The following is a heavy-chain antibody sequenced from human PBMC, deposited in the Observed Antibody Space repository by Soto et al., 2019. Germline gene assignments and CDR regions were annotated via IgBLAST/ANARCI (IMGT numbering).Heavy chain of an antibody. J-gene: IGHJ5*02. Sequence: SVKVSCKASGGTFSSYTISWVRQAPGQGLEWMGRIIPILGIANYAQKFQGRVTITADKSTSTAYMELSSLRSEDTAVYYCARQVIASGGWFDPWGQGTLVTVSS. D-gene: IGHD6-25*01. V-gene: IGHV1-69*02. CDR3: ARQVIASGGWFDP. CDR1: GGTFSSYT. CDR2: IIPILGIA.